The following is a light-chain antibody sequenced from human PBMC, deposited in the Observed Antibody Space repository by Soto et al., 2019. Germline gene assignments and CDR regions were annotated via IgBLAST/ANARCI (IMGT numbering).Light chain of an antibody. CDR2: EVN. CDR1: SSDVGGYNY. CDR3: SSYAGSNHLI. V-gene: IGLV2-8*01. Sequence: QSVLTQPPSASGSPGQSVTISCTGTSSDVGGYNYVSWYQQHPGKAPKLMIYEVNKRPSGVPDRFSGSKSGNTASLTVSGLQAEDEADYYCSSYAGSNHLIFGTGTKVTVL. J-gene: IGLJ1*01.